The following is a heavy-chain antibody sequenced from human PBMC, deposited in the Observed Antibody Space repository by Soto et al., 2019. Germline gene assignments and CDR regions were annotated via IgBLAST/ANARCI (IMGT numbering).Heavy chain of an antibody. CDR1: GGAFSSSSYF. V-gene: IGHV4-39*01. Sequence: QLQLQESGPGLLRPSETLSLTCNVSGGAFSSSSYFWAWVRQPPGKTLEWIGHILYSGTTHYNESLKSRVPISVDTSKNQFSLRLNSVTPADTAIYYCARGGGYYGVLFDYWGQGTLVPVSS. CDR2: ILYSGTT. CDR3: ARGGGYYGVLFDY. J-gene: IGHJ4*02. D-gene: IGHD4-17*01.